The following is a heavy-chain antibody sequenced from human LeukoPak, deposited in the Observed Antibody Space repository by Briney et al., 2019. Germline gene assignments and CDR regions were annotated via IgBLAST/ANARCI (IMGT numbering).Heavy chain of an antibody. CDR2: IYHSGGA. D-gene: IGHD2-2*01. J-gene: IGHJ5*02. CDR1: GGSISSISYF. Sequence: SGPTLVNPSETLSLTCTVSGGSISSISYFWGWIRRPPGKGLEWIGSIYHSGGAYYNPSLQSRVIMSVDTSKNQFSLRLISVTAADTAVYYCAREWETAAGGWFDPWGQGTLVTVSS. CDR3: AREWETAAGGWFDP. V-gene: IGHV4-39*07.